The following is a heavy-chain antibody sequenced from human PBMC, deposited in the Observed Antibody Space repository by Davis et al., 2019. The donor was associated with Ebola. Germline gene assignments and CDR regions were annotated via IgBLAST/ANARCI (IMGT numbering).Heavy chain of an antibody. CDR2: TNSDGSSA. D-gene: IGHD3-3*01. CDR1: GFTFSYYW. V-gene: IGHV3-74*01. Sequence: GESLKISCAATGFTFSYYWMHWVRQAPGKGLEWVSYTNSDGSSATYADSVKGRFTISRDNAKNTLYLQMNSLRAEDSAVYYCAIFGVVSHNAFDIWGQGTMVTVSS. J-gene: IGHJ3*02. CDR3: AIFGVVSHNAFDI.